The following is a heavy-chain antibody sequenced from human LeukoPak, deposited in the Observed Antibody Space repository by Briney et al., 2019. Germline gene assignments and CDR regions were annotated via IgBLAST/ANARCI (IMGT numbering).Heavy chain of an antibody. V-gene: IGHV4-31*03. CDR1: GGSISSGGYY. J-gene: IGHJ4*02. Sequence: SQTLSLTCTVSGGSISSGGYYWSWIRQHPGKGLEWIGYIYYSGSTYYNPSLKSRVTMSVDTSKNQFSLKLSSVTAADTAVYYCARYNYYDSSGYYSSFDYWGQGTLVTVSS. CDR2: IYYSGST. CDR3: ARYNYYDSSGYYSSFDY. D-gene: IGHD3-22*01.